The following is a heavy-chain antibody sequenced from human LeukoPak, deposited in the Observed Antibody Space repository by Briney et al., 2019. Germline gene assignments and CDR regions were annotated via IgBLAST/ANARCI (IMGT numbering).Heavy chain of an antibody. V-gene: IGHV3-33*01. CDR1: GFTFSSYG. CDR2: IWYDGSNK. CDR3: ARGEQWLTPSLHVMDV. Sequence: GGSLRLSCAASGFTFSSYGMHWVRQAPGKGLEWVAVIWYDGSNKYYADSVKGRFTISRDNSKNTLYLQMNSLRAEDTAVYYCARGEQWLTPSLHVMDVWGQGTSVSVSS. D-gene: IGHD6-19*01. J-gene: IGHJ6*02.